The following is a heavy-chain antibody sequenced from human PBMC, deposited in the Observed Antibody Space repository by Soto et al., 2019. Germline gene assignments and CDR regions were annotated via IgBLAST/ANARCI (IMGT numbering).Heavy chain of an antibody. V-gene: IGHV4-34*01. CDR3: ARGRSDFWWGYYYYYYGMDV. Sequence: ETLSLTCAVYGGSFSGYYWSWIRQPPGKGLEWIGEINHSGSTNYNPSLKSRVTISVDTSKNQFSLKLSSVTAADTAVYYCARGRSDFWWGYYYYYYGMDVWGQGTTVTSP. CDR2: INHSGST. D-gene: IGHD3-3*01. CDR1: GGSFSGYY. J-gene: IGHJ6*02.